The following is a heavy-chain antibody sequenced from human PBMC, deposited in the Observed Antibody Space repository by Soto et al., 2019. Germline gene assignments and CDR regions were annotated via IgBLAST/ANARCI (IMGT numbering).Heavy chain of an antibody. CDR2: IIPIFGTA. CDR1: GGTFSSYS. V-gene: IGHV1-69*13. Sequence: ASVKVSCKASGGTFSSYSISWVRQAPGQGLECMGGIIPIFGTANYAQKFQGRVTITADESTSTAYMELSSLRSEDTAVYYCARDNAQRGYSYGNYYYYGMDVWGQGTTVTVSS. J-gene: IGHJ6*02. D-gene: IGHD5-18*01. CDR3: ARDNAQRGYSYGNYYYYGMDV.